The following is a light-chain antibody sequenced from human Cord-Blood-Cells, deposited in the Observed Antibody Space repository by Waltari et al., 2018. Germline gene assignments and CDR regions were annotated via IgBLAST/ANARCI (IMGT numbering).Light chain of an antibody. CDR1: SSDVGGYNY. CDR2: DVS. J-gene: IGLJ1*01. V-gene: IGLV2-14*03. CDR3: SSYTSSSTLV. Sequence: QSALPQPASVSGSPGQSITISCPGTSSDVGGYNYVSWYQQHPGTAPKLMIYDVSNRPAGVSKRSSCSKSGNTASLTISGLQAEDEADYYCSSYTSSSTLVFGTGTKVTVL.